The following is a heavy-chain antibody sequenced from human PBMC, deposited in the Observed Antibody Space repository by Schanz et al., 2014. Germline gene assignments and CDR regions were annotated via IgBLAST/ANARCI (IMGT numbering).Heavy chain of an antibody. V-gene: IGHV1-18*04. CDR3: ARAKRFGDMDV. D-gene: IGHD3-10*01. CDR2: ISGYNGNT. Sequence: QVQLVQSGPEVKKPGASVRLSCKASGYNFNRHDISWVRQAPGQGLEWMGWISGYNGNTNYAQKLQGRVTMTADTSTSTAYMDLRSLRSEDTAVYYCARAKRFGDMDVWGQGTTVTVSS. J-gene: IGHJ6*02. CDR1: GYNFNRHD.